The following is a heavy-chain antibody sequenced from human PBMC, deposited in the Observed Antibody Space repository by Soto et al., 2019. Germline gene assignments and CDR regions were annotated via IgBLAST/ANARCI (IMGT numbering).Heavy chain of an antibody. CDR3: ARDGAAAGTKIFDY. D-gene: IGHD6-13*01. J-gene: IGHJ4*02. V-gene: IGHV3-21*01. CDR1: GFTFSSYS. CDR2: ISSSSSYI. Sequence: PGGSLRLSCAASGFTFSSYSMNWVRQAPGKGLEWVSSISSSSSYIYYADSVKGRFTISRDNAKNSLYLQMSSLRAEDTAVYYCARDGAAAGTKIFDYWGQGTLVTVSS.